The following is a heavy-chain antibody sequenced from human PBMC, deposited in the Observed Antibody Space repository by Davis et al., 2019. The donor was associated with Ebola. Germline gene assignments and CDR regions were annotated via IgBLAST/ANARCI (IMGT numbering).Heavy chain of an antibody. V-gene: IGHV4-61*01. CDR3: ARGSYYYDSSAIGGFFDY. J-gene: IGHJ4*02. Sequence: MPGGSLRLSCTVSSGSISTSNYYWSWIRQPPGKGLEWIGYIYYSGSTNYNPSLKSRVTISVDTSKNQFSLKLSSVTAADTAVYYCARGSYYYDSSAIGGFFDYWGQGTLVTVSS. CDR1: SGSISTSNYY. D-gene: IGHD3-22*01. CDR2: IYYSGST.